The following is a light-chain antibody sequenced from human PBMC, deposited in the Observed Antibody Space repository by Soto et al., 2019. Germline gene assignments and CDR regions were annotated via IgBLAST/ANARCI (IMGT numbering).Light chain of an antibody. Sequence: ESMLTQSPGTLSLSPEERATLSCRASQSGSTMYLAWYQQKPGQAPRLLIYGASIRAAGIPDRFSGSGSGTDFTLTISILEPEDFALYYCHQFGSSTLAFTFGPGTKLEI. CDR2: GAS. CDR3: HQFGSSTLAFT. CDR1: QSGSTMY. J-gene: IGKJ2*01. V-gene: IGKV3-20*01.